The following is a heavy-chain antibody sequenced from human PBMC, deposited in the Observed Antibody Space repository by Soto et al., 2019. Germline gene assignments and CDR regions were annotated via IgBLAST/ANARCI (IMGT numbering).Heavy chain of an antibody. J-gene: IGHJ4*02. D-gene: IGHD6-13*01. Sequence: QVQLVQSGAEVKKPGASVKVSCKASGYPFTSYAISWVRQAPGQGLEWMGWISAYNGNTNYAQKLQGTVTMTTDTSTSPAYMERRSLRSDDTAVYYCARARPVAAGDIFDYWGQGTLVTVSS. V-gene: IGHV1-18*01. CDR2: ISAYNGNT. CDR1: GYPFTSYA. CDR3: ARARPVAAGDIFDY.